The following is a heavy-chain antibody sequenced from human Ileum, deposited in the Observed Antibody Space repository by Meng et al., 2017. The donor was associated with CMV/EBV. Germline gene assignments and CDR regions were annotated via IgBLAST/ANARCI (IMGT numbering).Heavy chain of an antibody. CDR2: IVDSDNSNRR. CDR3: VKGGWLDD. CDR1: GFPFSTYD. V-gene: IGHV3-23*01. Sequence: LSCAASGFPFSTYDMSWVRQAPGKGLEWVSVIVDSDNSNRRYYADSVGGRFSISKDKFKNTLYLQMNSLRVDDTALYYCVKGGWLDDWGQGTLVTVSS. J-gene: IGHJ5*02.